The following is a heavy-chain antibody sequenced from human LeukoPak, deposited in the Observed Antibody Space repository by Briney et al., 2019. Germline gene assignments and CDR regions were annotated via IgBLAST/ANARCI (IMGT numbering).Heavy chain of an antibody. CDR3: ARAYGYSYGYYFDY. D-gene: IGHD5-18*01. J-gene: IGHJ4*02. CDR2: IYFSGNT. CDR1: GGSISSYY. Sequence: KPSETLSLTCIVSGGSISSYYWSWIRQPPGKGLEWIGYIYFSGNTNYSPSLKSRLTISVDTAKNQFSLNLSSVTAADTALYYCARAYGYSYGYYFDYWGQGTPVTASS. V-gene: IGHV4-59*12.